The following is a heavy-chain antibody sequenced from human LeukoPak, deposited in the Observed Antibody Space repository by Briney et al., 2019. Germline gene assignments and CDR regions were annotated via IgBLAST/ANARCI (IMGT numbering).Heavy chain of an antibody. CDR2: ISYDGSNK. J-gene: IGHJ4*02. D-gene: IGHD5-12*01. V-gene: IGHV3-30*04. Sequence: QPGRSLRLSCAASGFTFSSYAMHWVRQAPGKGLGWVAVISYDGSNKYYADSVKGRFTISRDNSKNTLYLQMNSLRAEDTAVYYCPASGYDYYFDYWGQGTLVTVSS. CDR3: PASGYDYYFDY. CDR1: GFTFSSYA.